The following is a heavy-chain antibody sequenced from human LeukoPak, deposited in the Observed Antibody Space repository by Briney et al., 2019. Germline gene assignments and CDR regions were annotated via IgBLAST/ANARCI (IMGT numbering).Heavy chain of an antibody. J-gene: IGHJ6*02. CDR2: IDPSDSYT. D-gene: IGHD6-13*01. V-gene: IGHV5-10-1*01. Sequence: GESLRISCKGSGYSFTSHWIAWVRQMPGKGLEWMGRIDPSDSYTNYSPSFQGHVTISADKSISTAYLQWSSLKASDTAMYYCARGKQQLTPYYYYYGMDVWGQGTTVTVSS. CDR3: ARGKQQLTPYYYYYGMDV. CDR1: GYSFTSHW.